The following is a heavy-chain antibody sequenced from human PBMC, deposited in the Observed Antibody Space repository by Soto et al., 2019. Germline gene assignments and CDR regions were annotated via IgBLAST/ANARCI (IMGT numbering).Heavy chain of an antibody. CDR2: ISAYNGNT. Sequence: GASVKVSCKASGYTFTSYGISWVRQAPGQGLEWMGWISAYNGNTNYAQKLQGRVTMTTDNSKNTLDLQMNSLRAEDTAVYYCAKDTYYYDRSGYYTYDYWGQGTQVTVSS. V-gene: IGHV1-18*01. J-gene: IGHJ4*02. D-gene: IGHD3-22*01. CDR3: AKDTYYYDRSGYYTYDY. CDR1: GYTFTSYG.